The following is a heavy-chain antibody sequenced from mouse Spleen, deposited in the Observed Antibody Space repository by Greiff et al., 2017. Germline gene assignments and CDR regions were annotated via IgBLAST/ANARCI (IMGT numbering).Heavy chain of an antibody. J-gene: IGHJ3*01. CDR3: ARKGGWFDYGAY. V-gene: IGHV1-55*01. D-gene: IGHD1-2*01. CDR1: GYTFTSYW. CDR2: IYPGSGST. Sequence: QVQLKQPGAELVKPGASVKMSCKASGYTFTSYWITWVKQRPGQGLEWIGDIYPGSGSTNYNEKFKSKATLTVDTSSSTAYMQLSSLTSEDSAVYYCARKGGWFDYGAYWGQGTLVTVSA.